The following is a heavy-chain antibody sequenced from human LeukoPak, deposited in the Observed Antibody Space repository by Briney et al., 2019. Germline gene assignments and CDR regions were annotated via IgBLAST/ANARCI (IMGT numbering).Heavy chain of an antibody. CDR2: IYYSGST. D-gene: IGHD5-18*01. J-gene: IGHJ4*02. Sequence: SETLSLICIVSGVSISSGDYSWSWIRQPPGKGLEWIGYIYYSGSTSYNPSLKSRVTISVDTSKNQFSLKLSSVTAADTAVYYCARGARGYSYGWGQGTLVTVSS. CDR3: ARGARGYSYG. V-gene: IGHV4-30-4*01. CDR1: GVSISSGDYS.